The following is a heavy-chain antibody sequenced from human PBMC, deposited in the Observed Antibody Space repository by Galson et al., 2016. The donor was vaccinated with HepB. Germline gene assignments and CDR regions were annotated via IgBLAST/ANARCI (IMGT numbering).Heavy chain of an antibody. J-gene: IGHJ4*02. V-gene: IGHV3-30*18. CDR1: GFTFSNYG. CDR2: ISYDGSNK. Sequence: SLRLSCAASGFTFSNYGMHWVRQAPGKGLEWVAIISYDGSNKYYGDSVKGRFTISRDNSKNTLYLQMNSLRPEDTAVYYCAKAPFAWEVPDYWGQGALVTVSS. CDR3: AKAPFAWEVPDY. D-gene: IGHD1-26*01.